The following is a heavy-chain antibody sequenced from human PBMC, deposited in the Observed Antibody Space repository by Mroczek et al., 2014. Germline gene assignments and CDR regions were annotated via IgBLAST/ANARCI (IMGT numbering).Heavy chain of an antibody. V-gene: IGHV4-39*01. Sequence: QVQLQQWGPGLVKPSETLSLTCTVSGGSISSSSYYWGWIRQPPGKGLEWIGSIYYSGSTYYNPSLKSRVTISVDTSKNQFSLKLSSVTAADTAVYYCARQPITIFGVVIILSSSLWYFDLWGRGTLVTVSS. J-gene: IGHJ2*01. CDR2: IYYSGST. CDR1: GGSISSSSYY. D-gene: IGHD3-3*01. CDR3: ARQPITIFGVVIILSSSLWYFDL.